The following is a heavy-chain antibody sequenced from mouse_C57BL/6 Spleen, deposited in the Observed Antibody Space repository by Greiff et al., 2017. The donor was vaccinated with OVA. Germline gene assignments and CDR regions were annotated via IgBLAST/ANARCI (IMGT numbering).Heavy chain of an antibody. D-gene: IGHD1-1*01. CDR1: GYTFTSYG. Sequence: QVQLKESGAELARPGASVKLSCKASGYTFTSYGISWVKQRTGQGLEWIGEIYPRSGNTYYNEKFKGKATLTADKSSSTAYMELSSLTSEDSAVYFCARDYGSSYPYYFDYWGQGTTLTVSS. V-gene: IGHV1-81*01. CDR3: ARDYGSSYPYYFDY. CDR2: IYPRSGNT. J-gene: IGHJ2*01.